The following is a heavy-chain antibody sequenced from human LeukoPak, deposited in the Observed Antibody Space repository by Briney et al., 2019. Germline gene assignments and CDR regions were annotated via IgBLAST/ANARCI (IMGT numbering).Heavy chain of an antibody. V-gene: IGHV3-48*03. D-gene: IGHD3-9*01. CDR2: ISSSGRTI. J-gene: IGHJ4*02. CDR3: ARFSDILTGFDY. Sequence: GGSLRLSCAASGFTFSTYEMNWVRQAPGKELEWVAYISSSGRTINYADSVKGRFTISRDNAKNSLYLQMNSLRAEDTAVYYCARFSDILTGFDYWGQGALVTVSS. CDR1: GFTFSTYE.